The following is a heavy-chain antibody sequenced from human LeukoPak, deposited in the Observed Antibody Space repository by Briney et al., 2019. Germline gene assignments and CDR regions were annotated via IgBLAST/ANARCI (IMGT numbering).Heavy chain of an antibody. J-gene: IGHJ4*02. Sequence: SETLSLTCAVYGVSFSGYYWSWIRQPPGKGLEWIGEINHSGSTNYNPSVKSRVTISIDKSKNQFFLNLSSVTAADTAVYYCAGLVGRYSSGLYYYYFDYWGQGTLVTVSS. V-gene: IGHV4-34*01. CDR1: GVSFSGYY. CDR3: AGLVGRYSSGLYYYYFDY. CDR2: INHSGST. D-gene: IGHD3-22*01.